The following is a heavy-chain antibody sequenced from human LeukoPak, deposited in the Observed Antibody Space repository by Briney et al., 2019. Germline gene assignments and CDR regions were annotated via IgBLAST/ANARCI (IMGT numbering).Heavy chain of an antibody. CDR3: ARDLKLGYGPWTY. V-gene: IGHV1-18*01. CDR2: INDYNGNT. CDR1: GYTFTSYG. J-gene: IGHJ4*02. D-gene: IGHD5-18*01. Sequence: ASVKVSCKASGYTFTSYGISWVRQAPGQGLEWMGGINDYNGNTNYAQKLQGRVTMPTDTSTSTAYMELRSLRSDDTAVYYCARDLKLGYGPWTYWGQGTLVTVSS.